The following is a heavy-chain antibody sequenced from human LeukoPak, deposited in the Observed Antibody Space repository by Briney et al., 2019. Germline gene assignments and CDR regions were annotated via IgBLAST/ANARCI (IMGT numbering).Heavy chain of an antibody. CDR3: ARGALATGMSYYYYGMDV. V-gene: IGHV3-21*01. J-gene: IGHJ6*02. D-gene: IGHD4-17*01. CDR2: ISSSSMYT. CDR1: GFTFSSYS. Sequence: GGSLRLSCAASGFTFSSYSMNWVRQAPGKGLEWVSSISSSSMYTYYADSVKGRFTISRDNAKNSLYLQMNSLRAEDTAVYYCARGALATGMSYYYYGMDVWGQGTTVTVSS.